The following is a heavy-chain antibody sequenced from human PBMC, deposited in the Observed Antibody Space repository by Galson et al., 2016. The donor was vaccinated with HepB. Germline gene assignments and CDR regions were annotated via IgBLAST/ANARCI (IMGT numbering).Heavy chain of an antibody. D-gene: IGHD3-22*01. Sequence: SLRLSCAASGFTFSSYGMHWVRQAPGKGLEWVAVIWYDGSNKYYADSVKGRFTISRDNSKNKLYLQMNSLRAEDTAVFYCARDRRYYDSSGYFRVFDYWGQGTLVTVSS. CDR3: ARDRRYYDSSGYFRVFDY. CDR2: IWYDGSNK. CDR1: GFTFSSYG. J-gene: IGHJ4*02. V-gene: IGHV3-33*01.